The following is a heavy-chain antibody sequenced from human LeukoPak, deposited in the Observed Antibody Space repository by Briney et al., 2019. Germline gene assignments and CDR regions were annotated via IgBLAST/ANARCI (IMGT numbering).Heavy chain of an antibody. Sequence: GGSLRLSCAASGFTFTNAWMAWVRQAPGKGLEWVSGISDGGGSTFYADSVKGRFTISRDNSKNTLYLQMNSLRAEDTALYYGAKEVNDNSKSRIDYWGQGTLLTVSS. V-gene: IGHV3-23*01. CDR2: ISDGGGST. CDR1: GFTFTNAW. J-gene: IGHJ4*02. D-gene: IGHD3-22*01. CDR3: AKEVNDNSKSRIDY.